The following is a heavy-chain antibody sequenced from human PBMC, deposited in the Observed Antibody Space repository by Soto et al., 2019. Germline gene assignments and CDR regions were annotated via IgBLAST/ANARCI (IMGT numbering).Heavy chain of an antibody. V-gene: IGHV1-18*01. D-gene: IGHD2-8*01. CDR3: ARQFSGVDFRIVLPTPYYQYGMDV. CDR2: ISTYNGNT. CDR1: GYTFTSYG. J-gene: IGHJ6*02. Sequence: ASVKVSCKASGYTFTSYGISWVRQAPGQGLEWMGWISTYNGNTNYAQKLQGRVTMTTDTSTSTAYMELRSLRSDDTAVYYFARQFSGVDFRIVLPTPYYQYGMDVRGQGTTVTVSS.